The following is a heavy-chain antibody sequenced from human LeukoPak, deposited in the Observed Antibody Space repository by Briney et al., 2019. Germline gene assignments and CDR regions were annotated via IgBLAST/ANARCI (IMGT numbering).Heavy chain of an antibody. Sequence: KPSETLSLTCTVSGGSISSSSYYWGWIRQPPGKGLEWIGSIYYSGSTYYNPSLKSRVTISVDTSKNQFSLKLSSVTAADTAVYYCARHVKYFDWLLRVVTTTGAFDIWGQGTMVTVSS. CDR2: IYYSGST. J-gene: IGHJ3*02. D-gene: IGHD3-9*01. V-gene: IGHV4-39*01. CDR1: GGSISSSSYY. CDR3: ARHVKYFDWLLRVVTTTGAFDI.